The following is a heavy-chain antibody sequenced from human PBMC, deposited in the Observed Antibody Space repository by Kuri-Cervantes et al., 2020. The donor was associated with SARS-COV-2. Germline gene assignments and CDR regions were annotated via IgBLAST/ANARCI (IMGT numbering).Heavy chain of an antibody. CDR2: IRYDGGNK. CDR3: AKGKTGDSR. CDR1: GFTFSSYG. D-gene: IGHD7-27*01. Sequence: GESLKISCAASGFTFSSYGMHWVRQAPGKGLEWVAFIRYDGGNKYYADSVKGRFTISRDNPKNTLYLQMNSLRPEDTAVYYCAKGKTGDSRWGQGTLVTVSS. V-gene: IGHV3-30*02. J-gene: IGHJ4*02.